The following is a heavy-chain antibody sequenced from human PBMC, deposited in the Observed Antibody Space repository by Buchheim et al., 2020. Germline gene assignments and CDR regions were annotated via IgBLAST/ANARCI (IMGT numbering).Heavy chain of an antibody. CDR1: GGAFTNYG. V-gene: IGHV1-69*01. D-gene: IGHD3-10*01. Sequence: QVQLVQSGPEVKKPGSSVKVSCKTSGGAFTNYGLSWVRQAPGQGLEWMGAIIPIFGTASYAQKFQGRVTITADESTSPAYMEVSSLTSEDAAVYCGAGGSTTLVRGHAFDSWGQGTL. CDR3: AGGSTTLVRGHAFDS. J-gene: IGHJ4*02. CDR2: IIPIFGTA.